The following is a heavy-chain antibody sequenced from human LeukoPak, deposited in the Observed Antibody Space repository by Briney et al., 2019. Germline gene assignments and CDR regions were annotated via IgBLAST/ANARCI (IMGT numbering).Heavy chain of an antibody. V-gene: IGHV3-20*04. CDR2: INWNGGRT. J-gene: IGHJ4*02. CDR3: ARGQIYGDYGC. CDR1: GFTFDDYG. D-gene: IGHD4-17*01. Sequence: GGSLRLSCAASGFTFDDYGMSWVRQAPGKGLEWVSTINWNGGRTGYADSVKGRFTISGDNAKNSLYLQMNSLRAEDTAFYYCARGQIYGDYGCWGQGTLVTVSS.